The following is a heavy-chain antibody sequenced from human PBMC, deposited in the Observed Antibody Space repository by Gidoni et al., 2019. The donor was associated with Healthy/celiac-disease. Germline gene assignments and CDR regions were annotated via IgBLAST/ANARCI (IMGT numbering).Heavy chain of an antibody. CDR1: GYTFTSYG. J-gene: IGHJ6*02. D-gene: IGHD6-13*01. Sequence: QVQLVQSGAEVKKPGASVQVSCKASGYTFTSYGISWVRQAPGQGLEWMGWISAYNGNTNYAQKLQGRVTMTTDTSTSTAYRELRSLRADDTAVYYCARDGIAAALEIYYYYGMDVWGQGTTVTVSS. CDR3: ARDGIAAALEIYYYYGMDV. CDR2: ISAYNGNT. V-gene: IGHV1-18*01.